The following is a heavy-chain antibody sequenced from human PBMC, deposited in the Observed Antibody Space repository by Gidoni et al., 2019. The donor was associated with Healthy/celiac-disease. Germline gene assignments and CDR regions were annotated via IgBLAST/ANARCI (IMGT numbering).Heavy chain of an antibody. CDR2: ISSSSSYI. CDR1: GFTFSSYS. CDR3: ARDRIAVAGPMGY. Sequence: EVQLVESGGGLVKPGGSLSLSCAASGFTFSSYSMNWFRQAPGKGLEWVSSISSSSSYIYYADSVKGRFTIARDNAKNSLYLQMNSLRAEDTAVYYCARDRIAVAGPMGYWGQGTLVTVSS. D-gene: IGHD6-19*01. V-gene: IGHV3-21*01. J-gene: IGHJ4*02.